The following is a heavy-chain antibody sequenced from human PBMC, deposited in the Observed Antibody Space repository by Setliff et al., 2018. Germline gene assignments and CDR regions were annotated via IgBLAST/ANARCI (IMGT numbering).Heavy chain of an antibody. V-gene: IGHV1-8*02. J-gene: IGHJ6*02. Sequence: ASVKVSCKASGYTFTSYDINWVRQATGQGLEWMGWMNPNSGNTGYARKFQGRVTMTRNTSISTAYMGLSSLRSEDTAVYYCATYCSGGSCYSFLYNYYYYGMDVWGQGTTVTVSS. CDR2: MNPNSGNT. CDR3: ATYCSGGSCYSFLYNYYYYGMDV. CDR1: GYTFTSYD. D-gene: IGHD2-15*01.